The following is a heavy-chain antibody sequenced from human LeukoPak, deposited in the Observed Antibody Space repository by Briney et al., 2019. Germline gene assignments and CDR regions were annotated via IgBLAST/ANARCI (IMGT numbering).Heavy chain of an antibody. J-gene: IGHJ4*02. Sequence: PGGSLRLSCAASGFTFSSHWMSWVRQAPGKGLEWVANIKQDGSEKYYVDSVKGRFTISRDNAKNSLYLQMNSLRAEDTAAYYCARAHYYDSSGYYYQLDYWGQGTLVTVSS. D-gene: IGHD3-22*01. V-gene: IGHV3-7*01. CDR2: IKQDGSEK. CDR1: GFTFSSHW. CDR3: ARAHYYDSSGYYYQLDY.